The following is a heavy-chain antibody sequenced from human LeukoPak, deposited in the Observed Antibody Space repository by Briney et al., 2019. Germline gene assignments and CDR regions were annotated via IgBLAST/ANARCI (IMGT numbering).Heavy chain of an antibody. J-gene: IGHJ5*02. V-gene: IGHV3-66*02. CDR1: GFAVSTNY. CDR3: ARATTRHHWFDP. Sequence: GGSLRLSCAASGFAVSTNYLSWVRQAPGKGLEWVSVIYSDGSTYYTDSVKGRFTISRDNSKNTLYLQMNSLRPEDTAVYYCARATTRHHWFDPWGQGTLVTVSS. CDR2: IYSDGST. D-gene: IGHD1-14*01.